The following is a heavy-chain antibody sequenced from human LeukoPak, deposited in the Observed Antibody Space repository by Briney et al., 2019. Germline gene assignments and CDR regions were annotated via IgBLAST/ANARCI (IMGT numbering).Heavy chain of an antibody. CDR1: GFTFSDYW. D-gene: IGHD5-12*01. Sequence: GGSLRLSCAASGFTFSDYWIHWVRQAPGKGLVWVSRINGDGIGTSYADSVKGRFTISRDNAKNTVYLQMNSLRAEDTAVYYCARGKYGGYFIDYWGQGTLVTVSS. J-gene: IGHJ4*02. CDR2: INGDGIGT. V-gene: IGHV3-74*01. CDR3: ARGKYGGYFIDY.